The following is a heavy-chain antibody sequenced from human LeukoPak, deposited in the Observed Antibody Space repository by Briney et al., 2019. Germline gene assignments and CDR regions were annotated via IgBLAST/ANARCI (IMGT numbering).Heavy chain of an antibody. D-gene: IGHD2-2*01. J-gene: IGHJ5*02. CDR3: ARETVGYCSSTSCHNWFDP. V-gene: IGHV3-21*01. Sequence: GGSLRLSCAGSGFTFSSYSMNWVRQAPGKGLEWVSSISSSSSYIYYADSVKGRFTISRDNAKNSLFLQMNSLRAEDTAVYYCARETVGYCSSTSCHNWFDPWGQGTLVTVSS. CDR2: ISSSSSYI. CDR1: GFTFSSYS.